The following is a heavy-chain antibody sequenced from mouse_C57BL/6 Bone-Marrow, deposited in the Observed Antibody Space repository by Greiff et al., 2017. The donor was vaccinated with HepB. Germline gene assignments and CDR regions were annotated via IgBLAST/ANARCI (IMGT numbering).Heavy chain of an antibody. V-gene: IGHV1-76*01. Sequence: VKLMESGAELVRPGASVKLSCKASGYTFTDYYINWVKQRPGPGLDWIARIYPGSGNTYYNEKVKGKATLTAEKSSSTAYMQLSSLTSEDSAVYFCARKDYYGSSYWYFDVWGTGTTVTVSS. CDR2: IYPGSGNT. D-gene: IGHD1-1*01. CDR1: GYTFTDYY. CDR3: ARKDYYGSSYWYFDV. J-gene: IGHJ1*03.